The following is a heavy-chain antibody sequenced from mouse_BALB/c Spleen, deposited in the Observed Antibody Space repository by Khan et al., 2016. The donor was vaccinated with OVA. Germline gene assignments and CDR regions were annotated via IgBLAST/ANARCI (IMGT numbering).Heavy chain of an antibody. Sequence: EVQLQESGPELVKPGASVKISCKASGYTFTDYNMDWVKQSHGKSLGWIGYIYPNSGGTGYNQTFKTKATLPVDISSSTVYMELRSLTSEDSAVYYCVRSGYGSFGFWGQGTLVTVSA. D-gene: IGHD1-2*01. V-gene: IGHV1S29*02. CDR3: VRSGYGSFGF. CDR1: GYTFTDYN. J-gene: IGHJ3*01. CDR2: IYPNSGGT.